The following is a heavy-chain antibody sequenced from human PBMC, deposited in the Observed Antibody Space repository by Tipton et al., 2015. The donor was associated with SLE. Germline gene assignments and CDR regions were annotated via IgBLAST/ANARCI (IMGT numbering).Heavy chain of an antibody. CDR3: ARPGVGYSSSIDAFDI. D-gene: IGHD6-13*01. J-gene: IGHJ3*02. CDR2: INHSGST. Sequence: TLSLTCTVSGGSISSSSYYWGWIRQPPGKGLEWIGEINHSGSTNYNPSLKSRVTISVDTSKNQFSLKLSSVTAADTAVYYCARPGVGYSSSIDAFDIWGQGTMVTVSS. CDR1: GGSISSSSYY. V-gene: IGHV4-39*07.